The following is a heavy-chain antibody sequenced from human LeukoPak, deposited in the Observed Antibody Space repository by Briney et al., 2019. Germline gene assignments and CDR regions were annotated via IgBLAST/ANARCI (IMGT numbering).Heavy chain of an antibody. J-gene: IGHJ4*02. D-gene: IGHD3-22*01. CDR1: GFTFSSYG. CDR3: AKDGAYYLDSSGYYPPGSH. CDR2: ISYDGSNK. V-gene: IGHV3-30*18. Sequence: PGGSLRLSCAASGFTFSSYGMHWVRQAPGKGLEWVAVISYDGSNKYYADSVKGRFTISRDNSKNTLYLQMNSLRAEDTAVYYCAKDGAYYLDSSGYYPPGSHWGQGTLVTVSS.